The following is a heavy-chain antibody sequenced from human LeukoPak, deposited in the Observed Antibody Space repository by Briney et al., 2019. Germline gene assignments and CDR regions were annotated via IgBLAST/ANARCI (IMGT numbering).Heavy chain of an antibody. D-gene: IGHD2-2*01. V-gene: IGHV3-11*06. CDR2: ISSSSSYT. Sequence: TGGSLRLSCAASGFTFSDYYMSWIRQAPGKGLDWVSYISSSSSYTNYADSVKGRFAISRDNAKNSLYLQMNSLRAEDTAVYYCARAPLEPAAMRGGFDYWGQGTLVTVSS. J-gene: IGHJ4*02. CDR1: GFTFSDYY. CDR3: ARAPLEPAAMRGGFDY.